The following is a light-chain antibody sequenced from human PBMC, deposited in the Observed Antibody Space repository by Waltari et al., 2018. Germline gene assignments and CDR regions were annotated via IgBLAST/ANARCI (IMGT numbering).Light chain of an antibody. CDR1: SGSVSTSFY. Sequence: QTVVTQEPSVSVSPGGTVTLTCALSSGSVSTSFYPSWYQQTPGQAPRTLIYSTNHRLFGVPNRFSGSILGNKAALTIAGAQADDEADYYCVLYMDSGVWVFGGGTKLTVL. CDR3: VLYMDSGVWV. V-gene: IGLV8-61*01. CDR2: STN. J-gene: IGLJ3*02.